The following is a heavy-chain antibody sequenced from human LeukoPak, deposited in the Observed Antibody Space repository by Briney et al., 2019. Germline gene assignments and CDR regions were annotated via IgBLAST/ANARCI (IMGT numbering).Heavy chain of an antibody. V-gene: IGHV4-31*03. D-gene: IGHD3-3*01. CDR1: SGSISSGGYY. CDR3: ASGAITIFGVVNSFDY. J-gene: IGHJ4*02. Sequence: SETLSLTCTVSSGSISSGGYYWSWIRQHPGKGLEWIGYIYYSGSTYHNPSLKSRVTISVDTSKNQFSLKLSSVTAADTAVYYCASGAITIFGVVNSFDYWGQGTLVTVSS. CDR2: IYYSGST.